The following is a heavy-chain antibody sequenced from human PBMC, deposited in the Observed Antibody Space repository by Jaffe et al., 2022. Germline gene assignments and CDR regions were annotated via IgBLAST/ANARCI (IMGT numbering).Heavy chain of an antibody. D-gene: IGHD2-15*01. CDR2: INPNSGGT. CDR1: GYTFTGYY. Sequence: QVQLVQSGAEVKKPGASVKVSCKASGYTFTGYYMHWVRQAPGQGLEWMGRINPNSGGTNYAQKFQGRVTMTRDTSISTAYMELSRLRSDDTAVYYCARAGGYCSGGSCYSDYFDYWGQGTLVTVSS. V-gene: IGHV1-2*06. J-gene: IGHJ4*02. CDR3: ARAGGYCSGGSCYSDYFDY.